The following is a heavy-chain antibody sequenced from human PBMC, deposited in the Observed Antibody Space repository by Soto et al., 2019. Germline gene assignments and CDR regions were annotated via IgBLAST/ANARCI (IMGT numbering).Heavy chain of an antibody. D-gene: IGHD4-17*01. CDR3: ARDLNYGLFDY. CDR1: GFTFSRYS. V-gene: IGHV3-48*01. J-gene: IGHJ4*02. CDR2: ISSSSSTI. Sequence: EVQLVESGGGLVQPGGSLRLSCAASGFTFSRYSMNWVRQAPGKGLEWVSYISSSSSTIYYADSVKVRFTISRDNAKNSLYLQMNSLIAEDTAVYYCARDLNYGLFDYWGQGTLVTVSS.